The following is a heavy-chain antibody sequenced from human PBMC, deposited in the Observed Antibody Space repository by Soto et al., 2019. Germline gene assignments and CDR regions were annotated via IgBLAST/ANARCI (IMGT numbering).Heavy chain of an antibody. D-gene: IGHD3-22*01. CDR1: GGTFSSYA. Sequence: QVQLVQSGAEVKKPGSSVKVSCKASGGTFSSYAISWVRQAPGQGLEWMGGISAYNGNTNYAQKLQGRVTMTTDTSTSTAYMELRSLRSDDTAVYYCARDPYDRSPPRLDYWGQGTLVTVSS. V-gene: IGHV1-18*01. CDR3: ARDPYDRSPPRLDY. J-gene: IGHJ4*02. CDR2: ISAYNGNT.